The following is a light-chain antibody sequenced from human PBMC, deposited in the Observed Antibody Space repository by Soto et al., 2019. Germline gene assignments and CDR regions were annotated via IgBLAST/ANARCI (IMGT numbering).Light chain of an antibody. Sequence: DMQMTQSPSTLSASVGDRVTITCRASQSINTWLAWYQQKPGKAPKALIYYASTVESGVPSRFSGSGSGTDFTFTISSLQPEDIATYYCQQYDNLTFGGGTKVDIK. V-gene: IGKV1-5*01. CDR2: YAS. CDR3: QQYDNLT. CDR1: QSINTW. J-gene: IGKJ4*01.